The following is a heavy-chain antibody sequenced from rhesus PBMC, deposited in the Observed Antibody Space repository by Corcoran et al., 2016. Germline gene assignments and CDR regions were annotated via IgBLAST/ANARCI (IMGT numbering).Heavy chain of an antibody. Sequence: QVQLQESGPGLVKPSETLSLTCTVSGGSISYSYSWNWIRHPPGKGLAWIGNIYGHSASTYYNPSLKIRVTISKDTSKNQFFLKLSSVTAADTAVYYCARRGSGWYYFDYWGQGVLVTVSS. D-gene: IGHD6-31*01. CDR2: IYGHSAST. V-gene: IGHV4S9*01. J-gene: IGHJ4*01. CDR3: ARRGSGWYYFDY. CDR1: GGSISYSYS.